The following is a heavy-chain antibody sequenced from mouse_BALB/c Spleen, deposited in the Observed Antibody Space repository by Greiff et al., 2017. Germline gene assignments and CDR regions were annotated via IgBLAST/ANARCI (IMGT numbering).Heavy chain of an antibody. CDR1: GFTFSSYA. Sequence: EVKLMESGGGLVKPGGSLKLSCAASGFTFSSYAMSWVRQTPEKRLEWVASISSGGSTYYPDSVKGRFTISRDNARNILYLQMSSLRSEDTAMYYCALYYEKSRGFAYWGQGTLVTVSA. D-gene: IGHD1-1*01. J-gene: IGHJ3*01. CDR2: ISSGGST. V-gene: IGHV5-6-5*01. CDR3: ALYYEKSRGFAY.